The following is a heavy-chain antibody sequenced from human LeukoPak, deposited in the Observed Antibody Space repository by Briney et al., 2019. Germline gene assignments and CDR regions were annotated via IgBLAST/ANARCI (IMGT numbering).Heavy chain of an antibody. J-gene: IGHJ4*02. V-gene: IGHV3-23*01. D-gene: IGHD3-22*01. CDR2: IGSSGDST. CDR3: AKATYDSSGYAYFDY. Sequence: GGSLRLSCAASGFSFSSYAMSWVRQAPGKGLEWVSAIGSSGDSTYYADSVKGRFTISRDDSKNTLYLQMNSMRAEDTAVYYCAKATYDSSGYAYFDYWGQGTLVTVSS. CDR1: GFSFSSYA.